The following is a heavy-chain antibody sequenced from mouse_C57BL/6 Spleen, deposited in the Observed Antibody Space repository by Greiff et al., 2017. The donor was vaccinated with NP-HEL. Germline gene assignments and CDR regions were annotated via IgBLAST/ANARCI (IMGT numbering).Heavy chain of an antibody. CDR1: GYAFSSSW. J-gene: IGHJ2*01. V-gene: IGHV1-82*01. Sequence: VQLQQSGPELVKPGASVKISCKASGYAFSSSWMNWVKQRPGQGLEWIGRIYPGDGDTNYNGKFKGKATLTADKSSSTAYMQLSSLTSEDSAVYFCASQLGFDYWGQGTTLTVSS. D-gene: IGHD4-1*02. CDR3: ASQLGFDY. CDR2: IYPGDGDT.